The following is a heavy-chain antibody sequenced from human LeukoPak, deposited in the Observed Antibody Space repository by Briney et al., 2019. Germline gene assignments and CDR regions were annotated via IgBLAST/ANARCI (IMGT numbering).Heavy chain of an antibody. CDR2: IKSNTDGGTT. Sequence: GGSLRLSCAASGLSFNNAWMSWVRQAPGKGLEWVGRIKSNTDGGTTDYAAPVKDRFTFSRDDSKNTLYLQMNSLKTEDTAVYYCTTDPRNNYYFDYWGQGTLVTVSS. CDR3: TTDPRNNYYFDY. CDR1: GLSFNNAW. V-gene: IGHV3-15*01. J-gene: IGHJ4*02. D-gene: IGHD1-20*01.